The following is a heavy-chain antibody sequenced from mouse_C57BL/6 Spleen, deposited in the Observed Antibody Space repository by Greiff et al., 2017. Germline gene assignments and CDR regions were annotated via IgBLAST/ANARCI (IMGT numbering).Heavy chain of an antibody. J-gene: IGHJ1*03. CDR2: IDPNSGGT. Sequence: QVQLQQPGAELVKPGASVKLSCKASGYTFTSYWMHWVKQRPGRGLGWIGRIDPNSGGTKYNEKFKSKATLTVDKPSSTAYMQLSSLTSEDSAVYYCARMAPYYYGSSYWYCDVWGTGTTVTVSS. D-gene: IGHD1-1*01. V-gene: IGHV1-72*01. CDR3: ARMAPYYYGSSYWYCDV. CDR1: GYTFTSYW.